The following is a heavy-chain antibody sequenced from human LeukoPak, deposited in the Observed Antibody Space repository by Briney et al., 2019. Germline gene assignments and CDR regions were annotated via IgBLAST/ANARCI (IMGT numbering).Heavy chain of an antibody. Sequence: GRSLRLSCAVSGFTFTSYGIDWVRQAPGKGLEWVAVIWYDGSEKYYADSVKGRFTISRDQSKNTAYLQMNSLRAEDTAVYYCARLGSGWSFDYWGQGALVTVSS. V-gene: IGHV3-33*01. D-gene: IGHD6-19*01. CDR2: IWYDGSEK. CDR3: ARLGSGWSFDY. CDR1: GFTFTSYG. J-gene: IGHJ4*02.